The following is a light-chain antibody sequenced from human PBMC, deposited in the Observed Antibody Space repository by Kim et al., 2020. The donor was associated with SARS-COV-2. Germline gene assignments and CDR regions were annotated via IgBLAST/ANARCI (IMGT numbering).Light chain of an antibody. CDR3: PAWDDSLRGSV. J-gene: IGLJ3*02. V-gene: IGLV1-47*01. CDR1: SSNIGSNY. Sequence: QSVLTQPPSASGTPGQRVTISCSGSSSNIGSNYVYWYQQLPGTAPKLLIYMNNQRPSGVPDRFSGSKSGTSASLAITGLRSEDEADYYCPAWDDSLRGSVFGGGTQLTVL. CDR2: MNN.